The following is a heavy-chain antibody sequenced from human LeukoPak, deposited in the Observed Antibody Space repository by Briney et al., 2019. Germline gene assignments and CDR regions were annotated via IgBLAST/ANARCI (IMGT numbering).Heavy chain of an antibody. Sequence: GGSLRVSCVASGFTFSDYSMNWVRQAPGKGLEWVSSISSNSAYIYYVDSLRGRFTVSRDNAKSSLFLQMNSLRVEDTVVYYCARAHCSGRGCYQRYDGFDIWGQGTVVTVSS. CDR2: ISSNSAYI. D-gene: IGHD2-15*01. CDR3: ARAHCSGRGCYQRYDGFDI. CDR1: GFTFSDYS. J-gene: IGHJ3*02. V-gene: IGHV3-21*01.